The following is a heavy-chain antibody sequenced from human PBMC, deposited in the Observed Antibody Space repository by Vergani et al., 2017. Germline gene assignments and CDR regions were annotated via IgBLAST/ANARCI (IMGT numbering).Heavy chain of an antibody. D-gene: IGHD2-21*01. CDR3: AYCGGDCYSPYYYYYYYMDV. Sequence: QVQLVQSGAEVKKPGASVKVSCKASGYTFTSYGISWVRQAPGQGLEWMGWISAYNGNTNYAQKLQGRVTMTTDTSTSTAYMELSSLRSEDTAVYYCAYCGGDCYSPYYYYYYYMDVWGKGTTVTVSS. V-gene: IGHV1-18*01. CDR1: GYTFTSYG. J-gene: IGHJ6*03. CDR2: ISAYNGNT.